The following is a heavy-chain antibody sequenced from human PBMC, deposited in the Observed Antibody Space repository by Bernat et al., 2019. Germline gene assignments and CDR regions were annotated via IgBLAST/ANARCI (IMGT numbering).Heavy chain of an antibody. J-gene: IGHJ4*02. CDR2: ISYDGSNK. CDR3: AREYSSSSGPRNYFDY. Sequence: QVQLVESGGGVVQPGRSLRLSCAASGFTFSSYAMHWVRQAPGKGLEWVAVISYDGSNKYYADSVKGRFTRSRDNSKNTLYLQMNSLRAEDTAVYYCAREYSSSSGPRNYFDYWGQGTLVTVSS. CDR1: GFTFSSYA. D-gene: IGHD6-6*01. V-gene: IGHV3-30*01.